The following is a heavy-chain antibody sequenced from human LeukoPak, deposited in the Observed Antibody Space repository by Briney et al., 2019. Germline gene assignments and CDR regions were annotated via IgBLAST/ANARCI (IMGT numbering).Heavy chain of an antibody. D-gene: IGHD1-1*01. V-gene: IGHV1-24*01. CDR1: GYXLAELS. Sequence: ASVKVSCKVSGYXLAELSMHWVRQTPGKGLEWMGGFDAEQDETLYAQKFEGRVTMTEDTSTATAHLEMNRLTSDDTGVYFCATDMMNGTTWRDYWGQGTLVVVSS. CDR2: FDAEQDET. CDR3: ATDMMNGTTWRDY. J-gene: IGHJ4*02.